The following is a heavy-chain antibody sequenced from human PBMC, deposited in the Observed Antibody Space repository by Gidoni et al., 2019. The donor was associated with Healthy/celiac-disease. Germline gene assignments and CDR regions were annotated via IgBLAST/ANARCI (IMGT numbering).Heavy chain of an antibody. CDR3: ATIYYYDSSGYSLGGWFDP. CDR1: GYTLTELS. D-gene: IGHD3-22*01. Sequence: QVQLVQSGAEVKKPGASVKVSCKVSGYTLTELSMHWVRQAPGKGLEWMGGLDPEDGETIYAQKFQGRVTMTEDTSTDTAYMELSSLRSEDTAVYYCATIYYYDSSGYSLGGWFDPWGQGTLVTVSS. J-gene: IGHJ5*02. CDR2: LDPEDGET. V-gene: IGHV1-24*01.